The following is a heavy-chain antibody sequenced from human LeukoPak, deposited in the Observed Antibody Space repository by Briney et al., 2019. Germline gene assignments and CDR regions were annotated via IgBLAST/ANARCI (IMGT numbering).Heavy chain of an antibody. Sequence: PGGSLRLSCAASGFTFSSYSMNWVRQAPGKGLEWVSSISSSSSYIYYADSVKGRFTISRDNAKNSLYLQMNSLRAEDTAVYYCARGLYCSGGSCYAPYYYYYMDVWGKGTTVTVSS. CDR1: GFTFSSYS. CDR2: ISSSSSYI. D-gene: IGHD2-15*01. J-gene: IGHJ6*03. CDR3: ARGLYCSGGSCYAPYYYYYMDV. V-gene: IGHV3-21*01.